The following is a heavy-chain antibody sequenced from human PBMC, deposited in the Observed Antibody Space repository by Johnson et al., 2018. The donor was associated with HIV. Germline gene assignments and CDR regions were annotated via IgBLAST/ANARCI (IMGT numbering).Heavy chain of an antibody. CDR1: GFTLSSYP. CDR3: ARDSRYNNYGGGSVGAFDI. D-gene: IGHD4-11*01. CDR2: IVYDGSKK. V-gene: IGHV3-30*04. J-gene: IGHJ3*02. Sequence: QVQLVESGGGVVQPGRSLRLSCAASGFTLSSYPMHWVRQAPGKGLEWVAFIVYDGSKKYYADSVKGRFTISRDNSKNTLYLEMNSLRAEDTAVYYCARDSRYNNYGGGSVGAFDIWGQGTMVTVSS.